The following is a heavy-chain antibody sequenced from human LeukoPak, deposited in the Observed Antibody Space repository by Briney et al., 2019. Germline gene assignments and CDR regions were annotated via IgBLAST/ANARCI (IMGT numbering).Heavy chain of an antibody. CDR2: ISSSSSTI. D-gene: IGHD1-26*01. J-gene: IGHJ4*02. CDR3: ARGRYSGSYLLDY. CDR1: GFTFSSYS. V-gene: IGHV3-48*01. Sequence: GGPLRLSCAASGFTFSSYSMNWVRQAPGKGLEWISYISSSSSTIYYADSVKGRFTISRDNAKNSLYLQLNSLRAEDTALYYCARGRYSGSYLLDYWGQGTLVTVSS.